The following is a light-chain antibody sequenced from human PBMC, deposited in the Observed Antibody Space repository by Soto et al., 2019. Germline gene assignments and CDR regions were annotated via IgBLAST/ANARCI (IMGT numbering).Light chain of an antibody. CDR3: QQYIDWPPGT. Sequence: EIVVTQSPATLYVSPGERVTLSCRASQSVSSSLAWYQQRPGQAPRLLIYDTSTRAAGISARFSGSGSGTEFSLTISSLQSEDFAVYDCQQYIDWPPGTFGQGTAVEIK. CDR1: QSVSSS. J-gene: IGKJ1*01. CDR2: DTS. V-gene: IGKV3-15*01.